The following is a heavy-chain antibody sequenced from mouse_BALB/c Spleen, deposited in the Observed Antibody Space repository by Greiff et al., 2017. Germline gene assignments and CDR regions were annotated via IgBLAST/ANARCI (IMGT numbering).Heavy chain of an antibody. J-gene: IGHJ1*01. CDR1: GYTFTSYW. V-gene: IGHV1S22*01. Sequence: LQQPGSELVRPGASVKLSCKASGYTFTSYWMHWVKQRPGQGLEWIGNIYPGSGSTNYDEKFKSKATLTVDTSSSTAYMQLSSLTSEDSAVYYCTRLASPNFDVWGAGTTVTVSS. CDR3: TRLASPNFDV. CDR2: IYPGSGST.